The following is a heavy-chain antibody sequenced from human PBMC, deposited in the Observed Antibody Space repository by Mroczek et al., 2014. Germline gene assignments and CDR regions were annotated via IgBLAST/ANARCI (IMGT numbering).Heavy chain of an antibody. Sequence: QVQLQESGPGLVKPSQTLSLTCTVSGGSISSGSYYWSWIRQPAGKGLEWIGRIYTSGSTNYNPSLKTSSHHVSRHVQEPVLPEAELCDRRRHGPCITGARYSGQQDGYNGGGAFDIVGPRDKWSPVSS. CDR3: ARYSGQQDGYNGGGAFDI. D-gene: IGHD5-24*01. CDR1: GGSISSGSYY. J-gene: IGHJ3*02. V-gene: IGHV4-61*02. CDR2: IYTSGST.